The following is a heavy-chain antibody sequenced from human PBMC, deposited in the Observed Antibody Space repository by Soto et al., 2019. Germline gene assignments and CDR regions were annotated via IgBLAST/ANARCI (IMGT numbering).Heavy chain of an antibody. D-gene: IGHD2-2*01. CDR1: GFTFSNAW. CDR3: ATDERSCSSPSCYCDAFDI. V-gene: IGHV3-15*01. Sequence: EVQLVESGGGLVKPGGSLRLSCAASGFTFSNAWMSWVRQAPGKGLEWVGRIKSKTDGGTTDYAAPVKGRFTISRDESTKALYLQMNSLKTEDTAVYYCATDERSCSSPSCYCDAFDIWGQGTMVTVSS. J-gene: IGHJ3*02. CDR2: IKSKTDGGTT.